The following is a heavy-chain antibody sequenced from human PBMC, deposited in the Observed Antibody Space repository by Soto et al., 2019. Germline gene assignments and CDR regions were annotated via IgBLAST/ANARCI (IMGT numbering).Heavy chain of an antibody. V-gene: IGHV3-21*01. CDR3: ARDHCSGGSCYRERYYYYYGMDV. J-gene: IGHJ6*02. D-gene: IGHD2-15*01. CDR1: GFTFSSYS. Sequence: EVQLVESGGGLVKPGGSLRLSCAASGFTFSSYSMNWVRQAPGKGLEWVSSISSSSSYIYYADSVKGRFTISRDNAKNSLYLQMNSLRAEDTAVYYCARDHCSGGSCYRERYYYYYGMDVWGQGTTVTVSS. CDR2: ISSSSSYI.